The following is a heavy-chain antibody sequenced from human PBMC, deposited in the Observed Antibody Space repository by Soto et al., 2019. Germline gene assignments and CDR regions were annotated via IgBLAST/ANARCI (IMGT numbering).Heavy chain of an antibody. CDR2: SSATGAGT. V-gene: IGHV3-23*01. CDR1: GFTFSSYG. CDR3: AKDRRAGGNYGFYSDF. Sequence: GGSLRLSCAASGFTFSSYGMTWVRQASGKGLECVSFSSATGAGTYYADSVKGRFTISRDNSKNTLYLQMTSLRADDTAVYYCAKDRRAGGNYGFYSDFWGQGALVTVSS. D-gene: IGHD1-7*01. J-gene: IGHJ4*02.